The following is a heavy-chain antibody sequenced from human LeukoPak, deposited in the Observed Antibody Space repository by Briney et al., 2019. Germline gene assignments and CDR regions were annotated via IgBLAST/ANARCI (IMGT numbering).Heavy chain of an antibody. Sequence: GASVKVSCKASGYTFTGYYMHWVRQAPGQGLEWMGWINPNSGGTNYAQKFQGRVTMTRDTSISTAYMELSRLRSDDTAVYYCARGGYCTSTNCYDLDYWGQGTLVTVSS. CDR3: ARGGYCTSTNCYDLDY. CDR1: GYTFTGYY. J-gene: IGHJ4*02. D-gene: IGHD2-2*01. V-gene: IGHV1-2*02. CDR2: INPNSGGT.